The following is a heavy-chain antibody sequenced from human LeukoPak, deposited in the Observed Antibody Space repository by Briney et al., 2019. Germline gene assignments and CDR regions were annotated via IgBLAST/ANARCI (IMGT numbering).Heavy chain of an antibody. J-gene: IGHJ5*02. CDR1: GYTFTSYD. D-gene: IGHD4-23*01. V-gene: IGHV1-8*01. CDR2: MSPNSDNT. CDR3: ARDYGGSSGWFDP. Sequence: ASVKVSCKASGYTFTSYDINWVRQAAGQGLEWMGWMSPNSDNTGYAQKFQGRVTFTRDTSISTAYMELRSLTSEDTAVYYCARDYGGSSGWFDPWGQGTLVTVSS.